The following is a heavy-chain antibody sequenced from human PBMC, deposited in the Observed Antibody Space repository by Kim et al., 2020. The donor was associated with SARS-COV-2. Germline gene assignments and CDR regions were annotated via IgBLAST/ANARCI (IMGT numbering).Heavy chain of an antibody. D-gene: IGHD2-2*02. CDR3: ARGPIVPATISPTEYFHH. J-gene: IGHJ1*01. CDR2: IYPGDSDT. Sequence: GESLKISCXXSGYSFTSFWIGWVRQMPGKGLEWMGIIYPGDSDTRYSPSFQGQVIISADKSISTAYLQWSSLKASDTAIYYCARGPIVPATISPTEYFHHWGQGTLVTVSS. V-gene: IGHV5-51*01. CDR1: GYSFTSFW.